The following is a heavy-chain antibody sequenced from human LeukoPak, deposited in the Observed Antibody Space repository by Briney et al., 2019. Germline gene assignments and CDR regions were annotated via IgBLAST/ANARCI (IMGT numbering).Heavy chain of an antibody. CDR3: ARRSDRNASPLRS. V-gene: IGHV4-34*01. J-gene: IGHJ5*02. CDR1: GGSFSGNY. CDR2: VNYSGSA. D-gene: IGHD2-2*01. Sequence: SETLSLTCAVYGGSFSGNYWSWIRQPPAKGLEWIGEVNYSGSANYSPSLKSRVTMSVDTSKNQFSLKLTSVTAADTAIYYCARRSDRNASPLRSWGQGTLVTVSS.